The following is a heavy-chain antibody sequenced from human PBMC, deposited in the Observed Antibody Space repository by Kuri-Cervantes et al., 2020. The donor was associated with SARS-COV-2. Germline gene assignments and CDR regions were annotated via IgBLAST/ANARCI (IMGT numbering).Heavy chain of an antibody. CDR3: ARDSRFLEWLLDTYYYYMDV. J-gene: IGHJ6*03. Sequence: GESLKISCAASGFTFSSYAMHWVRQAPGKGLEWVAVISYDGSNKYYADSVKGRFTISRDNAKNSLYLQMNSLRAEDTAVYYCARDSRFLEWLLDTYYYYMDVWGKGTTVTVSS. V-gene: IGHV3-30-3*01. CDR1: GFTFSSYA. CDR2: ISYDGSNK. D-gene: IGHD3-3*01.